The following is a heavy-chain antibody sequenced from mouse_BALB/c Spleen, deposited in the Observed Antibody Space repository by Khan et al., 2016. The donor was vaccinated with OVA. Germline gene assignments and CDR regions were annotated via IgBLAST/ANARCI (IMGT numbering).Heavy chain of an antibody. J-gene: IGHJ4*01. D-gene: IGHD1-1*01. Sequence: VQLKESGPELVKPGASVKMSCKASGYTFTHYVMHWVKQKPGQGLEWIGYINPYNDGTNYNEKFKGKATLTSDKSSSTAYMELSSLTSEDSAVYYCSSYASSPYYAMDYWGQGTSVTVAA. CDR1: GYTFTHYV. CDR2: INPYNDGT. CDR3: SSYASSPYYAMDY. V-gene: IGHV1S136*01.